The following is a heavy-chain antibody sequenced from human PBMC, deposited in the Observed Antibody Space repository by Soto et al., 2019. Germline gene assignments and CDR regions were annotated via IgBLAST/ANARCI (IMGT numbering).Heavy chain of an antibody. CDR2: INPSGGST. V-gene: IGHV1-46*01. J-gene: IGHJ4*02. CDR1: GYTFTSYY. D-gene: IGHD3-9*01. Sequence: ASVKVSCKASGYTFTSYYMHWVRQAPGQGLEWMGIINPSGGSTSYAQKFQGRVTMTRDTSTSTVYMELSSLRSEDTAVYYCAREYYDILTGYRAPPSNYFDYWGQGTLGTVS. CDR3: AREYYDILTGYRAPPSNYFDY.